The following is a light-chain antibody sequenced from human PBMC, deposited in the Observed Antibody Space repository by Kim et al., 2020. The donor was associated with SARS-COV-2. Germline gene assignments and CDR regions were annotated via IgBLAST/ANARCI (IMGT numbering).Light chain of an antibody. J-gene: IGKJ1*01. V-gene: IGKV3-15*01. Sequence: VSPGEGAPLSCRASPSVSSNLAWYQQKPGQAPRLLMYGASTRATGTSPRFSGSGSGTEFTLTISSLQSEDFAVYYCQQYSNWPGTFGQGTKVEIK. CDR2: GAS. CDR1: PSVSSN. CDR3: QQYSNWPGT.